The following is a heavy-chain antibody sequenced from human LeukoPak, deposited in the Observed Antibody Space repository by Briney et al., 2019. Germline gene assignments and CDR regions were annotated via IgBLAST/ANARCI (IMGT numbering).Heavy chain of an antibody. D-gene: IGHD3-22*01. Sequence: ASVKVSCKASGYTFTSYGISWVRQAPGQGLELVGWISVYNGNTNYAQKLQGRVSMTTDTSTSKAYMELRSLRSDDTAVYYCATSLYYYDSSGYYYGRGFDCWGQGTLVTVSS. CDR3: ATSLYYYDSSGYYYGRGFDC. CDR1: GYTFTSYG. J-gene: IGHJ4*02. V-gene: IGHV1-18*01. CDR2: ISVYNGNT.